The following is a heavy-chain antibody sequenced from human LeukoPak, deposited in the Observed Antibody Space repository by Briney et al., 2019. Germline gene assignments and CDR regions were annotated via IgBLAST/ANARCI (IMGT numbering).Heavy chain of an antibody. D-gene: IGHD1-26*01. CDR2: IYDSGST. V-gene: IGHV4-39*02. Sequence: SETLSLTCTVSGGSIRSSYYYWGWIRQPPEKGLEWIGSIYDSGSTYYNPSLKSRVTISVDTSKNQFSLKLNSVTAADTAVYYCARDGRTFSGSYLHPFDYWGQGTLVTVSS. CDR1: GGSIRSSYYY. CDR3: ARDGRTFSGSYLHPFDY. J-gene: IGHJ4*02.